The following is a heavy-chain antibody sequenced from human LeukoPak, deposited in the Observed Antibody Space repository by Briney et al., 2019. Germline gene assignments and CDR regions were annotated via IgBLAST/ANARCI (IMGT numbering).Heavy chain of an antibody. Sequence: SQTLSLTCAISGDSVSSNSAAWNWIRRSPSRGLEWLGRTYYRSKWYNDYAVSVKSRITINPDTSKNQFSLQLNSVTPEDTAVYYCARESYYYYYGMDVWGQGTTVTVSS. CDR2: TYYRSKWYN. V-gene: IGHV6-1*01. J-gene: IGHJ6*02. CDR1: GDSVSSNSAA. CDR3: ARESYYYYYGMDV.